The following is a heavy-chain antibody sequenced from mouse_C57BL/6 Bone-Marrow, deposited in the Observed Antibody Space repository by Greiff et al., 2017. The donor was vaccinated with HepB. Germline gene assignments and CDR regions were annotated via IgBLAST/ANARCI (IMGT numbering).Heavy chain of an antibody. Sequence: VKLQQSGAELARPGASVKLSCKASGYTFTSYGISWVKQRTGQGLEWIGEIYPRSGNTYYNEKFKGKATLTADKSSSTAYMELRSLTSEDSAVYVCAGSLRGFAYWGQGTLVTVSA. CDR1: GYTFTSYG. V-gene: IGHV1-81*01. CDR3: AGSLRGFAY. CDR2: IYPRSGNT. J-gene: IGHJ3*01.